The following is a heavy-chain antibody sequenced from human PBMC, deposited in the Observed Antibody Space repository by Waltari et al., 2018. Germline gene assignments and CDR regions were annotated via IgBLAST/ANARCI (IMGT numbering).Heavy chain of an antibody. CDR1: GYTFTGYY. CDR2: INPNSGGT. J-gene: IGHJ6*03. CDR3: ARDPVAVAGTYYYYYMDV. Sequence: QVQLVQSGAEVKKPGASVNVSCKASGYTFTGYYMHWVRQAPGQGLEWMGWINPNSGGTNYAQKFQGRVTMTRDTSISTAYMELSRLRSDDTAVYYCARDPVAVAGTYYYYYMDVWGKGTTVTVSS. D-gene: IGHD6-19*01. V-gene: IGHV1-2*02.